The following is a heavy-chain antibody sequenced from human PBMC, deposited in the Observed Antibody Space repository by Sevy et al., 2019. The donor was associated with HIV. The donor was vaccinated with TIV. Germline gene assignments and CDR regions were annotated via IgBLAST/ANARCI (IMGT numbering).Heavy chain of an antibody. D-gene: IGHD5-12*01. CDR2: ISYDGSNK. J-gene: IGHJ4*02. Sequence: GGSLRLSCAASGFTFSSYAMHWVRQAPGKGLEWVALISYDGSNKYYADSVKGRFSISRDNSKNTLYLQMNSLRAEDTAVYYCARDPGDGYNYFGYWGQGTLVTVSS. CDR1: GFTFSSYA. CDR3: ARDPGDGYNYFGY. V-gene: IGHV3-30-3*01.